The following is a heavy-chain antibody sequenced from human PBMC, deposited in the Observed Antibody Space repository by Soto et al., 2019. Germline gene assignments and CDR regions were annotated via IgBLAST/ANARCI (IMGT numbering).Heavy chain of an antibody. CDR2: IYDNDST. CDR3: ARHHMAAADMYFDY. D-gene: IGHD6-19*01. V-gene: IGHV4-31*03. Sequence: PSETLSLTCIVSNGSISNSGSYWGWIRQPPGKGLEWIGYIYDNDSTYYNPSLKSRVTMSVDMSRNQFSLKLSSVTAADTAVYYCARHHMAAADMYFDYWGQGTLVTVSS. J-gene: IGHJ4*02. CDR1: NGSISNSGSY.